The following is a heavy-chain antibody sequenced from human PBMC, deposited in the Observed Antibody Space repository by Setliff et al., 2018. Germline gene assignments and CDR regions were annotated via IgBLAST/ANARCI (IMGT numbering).Heavy chain of an antibody. CDR2: IFYTGST. CDR1: NGSISSGNYF. Sequence: PSETLSLTCTVSNGSISSGNYFWGWIRQPPGKGLEWMGSIFYTGSTYYIPSLKSRVTMSIDTSKNQFSLNLNSVTAADTAVYYCARQPYSTTYYYYYYYMDVWGKGTTVTVSS. D-gene: IGHD6-13*01. V-gene: IGHV4-39*01. J-gene: IGHJ6*03. CDR3: ARQPYSTTYYYYYYYMDV.